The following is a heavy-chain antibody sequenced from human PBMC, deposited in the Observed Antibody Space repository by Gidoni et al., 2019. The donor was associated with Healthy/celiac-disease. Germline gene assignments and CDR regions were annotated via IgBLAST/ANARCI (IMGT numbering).Heavy chain of an antibody. J-gene: IGHJ5*02. CDR2: IYYSGST. D-gene: IGHD6-6*01. V-gene: IGHV4-59*01. CDR1: GGSISSYY. CDR3: ASGPSSSSGTGWFDP. Sequence: QVQLQESGPGLVKPSETLSLTCTVSGGSISSYYWSWIRQPPGKGLEWIGYIYYSGSTNYNPSLKSRVTISVDTSKNQFSLKLSSVTAADTAVYYCASGPSSSSGTGWFDPWGQGTLVTVSS.